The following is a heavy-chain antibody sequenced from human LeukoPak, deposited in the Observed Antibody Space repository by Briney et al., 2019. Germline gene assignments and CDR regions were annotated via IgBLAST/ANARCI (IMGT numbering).Heavy chain of an antibody. V-gene: IGHV1-2*02. CDR1: GYTFTGYY. J-gene: IGHJ4*02. Sequence: ASVKVSCKASGYTFTGYYMHWVRQAPGQGLEWMGWINPNSGGTNYAQKFQGRVTMTRDTSISTAYMELSRLRSDDTAVYYCARGMYYHASGSPSDYWGQGTLVTVSS. CDR3: ARGMYYHASGSPSDY. D-gene: IGHD3-10*01. CDR2: INPNSGGT.